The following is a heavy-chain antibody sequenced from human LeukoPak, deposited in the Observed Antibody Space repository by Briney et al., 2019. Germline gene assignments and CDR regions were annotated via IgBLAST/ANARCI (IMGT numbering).Heavy chain of an antibody. Sequence: EGSLRLSCAASGFRFSDFTMTWVRQAPGKGPEWVSAIGGRGGSTYYADSLGGRFIISRDNSKDMVYLQMNSLKVEDTATYYCGKEGGAWGQGTKVTVSS. CDR1: GFRFSDFT. CDR3: GKEGGA. CDR2: IGGRGGST. D-gene: IGHD3-16*01. J-gene: IGHJ5*02. V-gene: IGHV3-23*01.